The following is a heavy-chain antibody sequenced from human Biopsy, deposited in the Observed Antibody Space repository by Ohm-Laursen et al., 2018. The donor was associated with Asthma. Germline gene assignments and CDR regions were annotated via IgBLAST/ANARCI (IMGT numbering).Heavy chain of an antibody. Sequence: GSLRLSCTAPGFTFSSYGMNWVRQAPGKGLQWVSSISPGAGSTYYADSVRGRFTISRDNSNTVFLQMNSLRAEDTAVYYCARISICRTTTCYSYFSYSMDVWGRGTTVTVSS. D-gene: IGHD2-2*01. CDR1: GFTFSSYG. CDR3: ARISICRTTTCYSYFSYSMDV. V-gene: IGHV3-23*01. CDR2: ISPGAGST. J-gene: IGHJ6*02.